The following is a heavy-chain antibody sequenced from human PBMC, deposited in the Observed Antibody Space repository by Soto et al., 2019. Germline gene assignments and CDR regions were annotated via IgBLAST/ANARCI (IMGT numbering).Heavy chain of an antibody. D-gene: IGHD5-18*01. V-gene: IGHV4-31*03. J-gene: IGHJ4*02. CDR2: IYYSGST. CDR3: ARYGGYSYGYTFGPPYY. CDR1: GGSISSGGYY. Sequence: PSETLSLTCTVSGGSISSGGYYWSWIRQHPGKGLEWIGYIYYSGSTYYNPSLKSRVTISVDTSKNQFSLKLSSVTAADTAVYYCARYGGYSYGYTFGPPYYWGQGTLVTVSS.